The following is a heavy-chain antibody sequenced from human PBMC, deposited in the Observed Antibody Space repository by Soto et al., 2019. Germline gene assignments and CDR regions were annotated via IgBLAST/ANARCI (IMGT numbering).Heavy chain of an antibody. Sequence: LSCAASGFTFGDYAMHWVRQVPGKGLEWVSGFKWNSGDVGYADSVKGRFTISRDNAKNSLYLQMNSLRPEDTAVYYCAKDRSSGSPYYGMDFWGQGTMVTVSS. J-gene: IGHJ6*02. V-gene: IGHV3-9*01. CDR2: FKWNSGDV. CDR1: GFTFGDYA. CDR3: AKDRSSGSPYYGMDF. D-gene: IGHD3-10*01.